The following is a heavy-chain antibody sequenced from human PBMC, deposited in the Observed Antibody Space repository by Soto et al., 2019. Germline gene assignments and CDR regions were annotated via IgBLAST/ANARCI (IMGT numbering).Heavy chain of an antibody. Sequence: QEHLVESGGGVVQPGRSLRLSCAASGSIFRGYGMHWVRQTPGKGLEWVAVIWYDGSNKYYADSVKGRFTISRDNSKNMLYLQMDSLRAEYTAVYYCARDGICGTAFRGFCDYWGQGTLVTVSP. CDR1: GSIFRGYG. J-gene: IGHJ4*02. CDR2: IWYDGSNK. V-gene: IGHV3-33*01. D-gene: IGHD3-3*01. CDR3: ARDGICGTAFRGFCDY.